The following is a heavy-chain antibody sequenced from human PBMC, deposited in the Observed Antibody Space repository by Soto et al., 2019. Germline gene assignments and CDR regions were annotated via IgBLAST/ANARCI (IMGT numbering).Heavy chain of an antibody. D-gene: IGHD1-7*01. CDR2: ISAYNGNT. Sequence: ASVKVSCKASGYTFTSYGISWVRQAPGQGLEWMGWISAYNGNTNYAQKLQGRVTMTTDTSTSTAYMELRSLRSDDTAVYYCARVTAEGITGTTWFDPWGQGTLVTVSS. V-gene: IGHV1-18*01. CDR3: ARVTAEGITGTTWFDP. CDR1: GYTFTSYG. J-gene: IGHJ5*02.